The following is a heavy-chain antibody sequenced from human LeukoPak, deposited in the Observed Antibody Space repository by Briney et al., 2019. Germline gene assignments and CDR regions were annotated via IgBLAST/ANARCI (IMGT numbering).Heavy chain of an antibody. J-gene: IGHJ4*02. Sequence: ASVEVSCKASGYTFTSYGISWVRQAPGQGLEWMGWISAYNGNTNYAQKLQGRVTMTTDTSTSTAYMELRSLRSDDTAVYYCARDAPSLSSSWYVDDYWGQGTLVTVSS. D-gene: IGHD6-13*01. V-gene: IGHV1-18*01. CDR2: ISAYNGNT. CDR3: ARDAPSLSSSWYVDDY. CDR1: GYTFTSYG.